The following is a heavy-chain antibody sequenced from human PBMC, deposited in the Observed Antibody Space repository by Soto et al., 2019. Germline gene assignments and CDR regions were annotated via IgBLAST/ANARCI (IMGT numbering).Heavy chain of an antibody. D-gene: IGHD3-9*01. CDR3: ARDRRYFDWLHHFDY. CDR1: GGSISSGDYY. J-gene: IGHJ4*02. Sequence: SETLSLTCTVSGGSISSGDYYWSWIRQPPGKGLEWIGYIYYSGSTYYNPSLKSRVTISVDTSKNQFSLKLSSVTAADTAVYYCARDRRYFDWLHHFDYWGQGTLVTV. V-gene: IGHV4-30-4*01. CDR2: IYYSGST.